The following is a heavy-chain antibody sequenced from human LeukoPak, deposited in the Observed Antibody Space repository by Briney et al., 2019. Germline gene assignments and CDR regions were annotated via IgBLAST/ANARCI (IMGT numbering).Heavy chain of an antibody. CDR3: AREDHYYYGSGSYNY. CDR1: GFTFSSYW. J-gene: IGHJ4*02. D-gene: IGHD3-10*01. V-gene: IGHV3-7*01. CDR2: IKQDGSEK. Sequence: GGSLRLSCAASGFTFSSYWMCWVRQAPGKGLEWVANIKQDGSEKYYVDSVKGRFTISRDNAKNSLYLQMNSLRAEDTAVYYCAREDHYYYGSGSYNYWGQGTLVTVSS.